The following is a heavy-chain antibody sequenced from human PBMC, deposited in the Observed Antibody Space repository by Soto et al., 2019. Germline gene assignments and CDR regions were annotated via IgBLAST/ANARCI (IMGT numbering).Heavy chain of an antibody. CDR2: IDPSDSYT. V-gene: IGHV5-10-1*01. J-gene: IGHJ5*02. Sequence: GESLKISCKGSGYSFTSYWISWVRQMPGKGLEWMGRIDPSDSYTNYSPSFQGHVTISADKSISTAYLQWSSLKASDTAMYYCARHPSPGNYDSSGYYLAAPWGQGTLVTVSS. CDR1: GYSFTSYW. CDR3: ARHPSPGNYDSSGYYLAAP. D-gene: IGHD3-22*01.